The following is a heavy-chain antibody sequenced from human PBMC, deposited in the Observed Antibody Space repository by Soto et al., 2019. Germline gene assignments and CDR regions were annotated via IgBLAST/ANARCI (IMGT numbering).Heavy chain of an antibody. CDR1: GGTFSSYA. J-gene: IGHJ6*02. CDR3: ARGMHLVPAARGVYYYYGMDV. Sequence: ASVKVSCKASGGTFSSYAISWVRQAPGQGLEWMGGIIPIFGTANYAQKFQGRVTITADESTSTAYMELSSLRSEDTAVYYCARGMHLVPAARGVYYYYGMDVWGQGTTVTVSS. V-gene: IGHV1-69*13. CDR2: IIPIFGTA. D-gene: IGHD2-2*01.